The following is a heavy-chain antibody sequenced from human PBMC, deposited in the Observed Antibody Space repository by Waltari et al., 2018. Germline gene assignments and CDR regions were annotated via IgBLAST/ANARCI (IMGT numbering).Heavy chain of an antibody. V-gene: IGHV3-23*01. CDR3: AKVASSLYYMDV. Sequence: EVQLLESGGGLVQPGGSLRLSCAASGFTFNSYAMSWVRQAPGKGLEWVSAIRNSGAGTYYADSVKGRFTISRDNSKNTLYLQMNSLTVEDTAVYYCAKVASSLYYMDVWAKGTTVTISS. J-gene: IGHJ6*03. CDR2: IRNSGAGT. D-gene: IGHD2-2*01. CDR1: GFTFNSYA.